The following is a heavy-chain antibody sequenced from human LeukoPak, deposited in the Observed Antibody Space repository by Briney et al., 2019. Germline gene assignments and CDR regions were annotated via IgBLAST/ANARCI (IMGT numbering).Heavy chain of an antibody. V-gene: IGHV4-34*01. CDR3: ARRYYYGSGRWNPGGVDY. Sequence: SETLSLTCTVSGGSISSYYWSWIRQPPGKGLEWIGEINHSGSTNYNPSLKSRVTISVDTSKNQFSLKLSSVTAADTAVYYCARRYYYGSGRWNPGGVDYWGQGALVTVSS. J-gene: IGHJ4*02. D-gene: IGHD3-10*01. CDR1: GGSISSYY. CDR2: INHSGST.